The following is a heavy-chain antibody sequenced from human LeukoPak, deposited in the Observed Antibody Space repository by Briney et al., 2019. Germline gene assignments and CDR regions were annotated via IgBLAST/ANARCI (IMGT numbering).Heavy chain of an antibody. Sequence: PSQTLSLTCAVSGGSISSGCYCWSWIRQHQGKGLKWEGYIYYSASTYYNPSLKSRVTISLDTSKNQFSLKLSSVTAADTAVYYCARDHSSYRSPLDYWGQGTLVTVSS. CDR1: GGSISSGCYC. V-gene: IGHV4-31*11. D-gene: IGHD5-18*01. J-gene: IGHJ4*02. CDR3: ARDHSSYRSPLDY. CDR2: IYYSAST.